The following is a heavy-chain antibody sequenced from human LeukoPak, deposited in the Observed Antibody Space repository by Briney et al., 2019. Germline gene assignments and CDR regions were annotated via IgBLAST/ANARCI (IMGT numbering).Heavy chain of an antibody. Sequence: SQTLSLTCTVSGGSISSGGYYWCWIRQHPGKGLEWIGYIYYSGSTYYDPSLKSRVTISVDTSKNQFSLKLSSVTAADTAVYYCARVLNRVAAAGQDLFDYWGQGTLVTVSS. CDR1: GGSISSGGYY. V-gene: IGHV4-31*03. D-gene: IGHD6-13*01. CDR2: IYYSGST. CDR3: ARVLNRVAAAGQDLFDY. J-gene: IGHJ4*02.